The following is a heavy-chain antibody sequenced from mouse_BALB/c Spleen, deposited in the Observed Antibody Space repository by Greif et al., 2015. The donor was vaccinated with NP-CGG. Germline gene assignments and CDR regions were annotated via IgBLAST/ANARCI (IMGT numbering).Heavy chain of an antibody. CDR1: GFSLTGYG. J-gene: IGHJ4*01. D-gene: IGHD3-1*01. CDR2: IWGDGST. Sequence: VNLVESGPGLVAPSQSLSTTCTVSGFSLTGYGVNWVRQPPGKGLEWLGMIWGDGSTDYNSALKSRLSISKDNSKSXVFLKMNSLQPDATPRYYCPRDRASYAMTYWAQETPFPLPS. V-gene: IGHV2-6-7*01. CDR3: PRDRASYAMTY.